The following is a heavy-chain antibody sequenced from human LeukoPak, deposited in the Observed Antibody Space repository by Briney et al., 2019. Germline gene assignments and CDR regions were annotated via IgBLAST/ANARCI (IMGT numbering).Heavy chain of an antibody. Sequence: PGGSLRFSCAASGFTFSSYAMSWVRQAPGKGLEWVSAISGSGGSTYYADSVKGRFTISRDNSKNTLYLQMNSLRAEDTAVYYCAKEYEKWELLSGFDYWGQGTLVTVSS. CDR1: GFTFSSYA. CDR2: ISGSGGST. V-gene: IGHV3-23*01. D-gene: IGHD1-26*01. J-gene: IGHJ4*02. CDR3: AKEYEKWELLSGFDY.